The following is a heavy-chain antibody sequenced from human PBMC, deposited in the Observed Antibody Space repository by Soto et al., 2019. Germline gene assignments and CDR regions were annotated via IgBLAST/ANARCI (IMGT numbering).Heavy chain of an antibody. V-gene: IGHV3-30*18. J-gene: IGHJ5*02. Sequence: GGSLRLSCAASGFTFSSYGMHWVRQAPGKGLEWVAVISYDGSNKYYADSVKGRFTISRDNSKNTLYLQMNSLRAEDTAVYYCAKAGGYDILTGYRNRFDPWGQGTLVTVSS. CDR2: ISYDGSNK. D-gene: IGHD3-9*01. CDR3: AKAGGYDILTGYRNRFDP. CDR1: GFTFSSYG.